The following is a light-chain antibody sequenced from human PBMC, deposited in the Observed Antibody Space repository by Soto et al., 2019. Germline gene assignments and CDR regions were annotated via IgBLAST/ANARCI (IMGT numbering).Light chain of an antibody. V-gene: IGKV3-20*01. CDR2: GAS. CDR1: QSVSSNY. CDR3: QQYGSLSWT. J-gene: IGKJ1*01. Sequence: EIVLTQLPVTLSLSPGERATLSCRASQSVSSNYLAWYQQKPGQAPRLLIYGASTRATGVPDRFSGSGSGTDFTLTISRLEPEDFAVYHCQQYGSLSWTLGQGTKVDIK.